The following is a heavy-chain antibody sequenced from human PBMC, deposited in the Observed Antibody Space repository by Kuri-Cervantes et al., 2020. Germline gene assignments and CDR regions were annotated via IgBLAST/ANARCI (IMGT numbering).Heavy chain of an antibody. CDR2: IYYSGST. J-gene: IGHJ3*02. CDR1: GGSFSGYY. CDR3: ARGVTMIAHAFDI. D-gene: IGHD3-22*01. V-gene: IGHV4-59*01. Sequence: SQTLSLTCAVYGGSFSGYYWSWIRQPPGKGLEWIGYIYYSGSTNYNPSLKSRVTISVDTSKNQFSLKLSSVTAADTAVYYCARGVTMIAHAFDIWGQGTMVTVSS.